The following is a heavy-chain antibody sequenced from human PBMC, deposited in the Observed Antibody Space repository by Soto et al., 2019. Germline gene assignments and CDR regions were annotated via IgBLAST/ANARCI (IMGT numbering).Heavy chain of an antibody. CDR2: VSGYNGET. D-gene: IGHD6-19*01. CDR3: AREGLGIYYYNGMDV. Sequence: QVQLVQSGAEVKKPGASVKVSCKASGYTFTKFGISWVRQAPGQGLEWMGWVSGYNGETSYAQSLQGRVTMTTGTSTTTAYMQLRSLRSDDTAVFYCAREGLGIYYYNGMDVWGQGTTVTVSS. V-gene: IGHV1-18*01. CDR1: GYTFTKFG. J-gene: IGHJ6*02.